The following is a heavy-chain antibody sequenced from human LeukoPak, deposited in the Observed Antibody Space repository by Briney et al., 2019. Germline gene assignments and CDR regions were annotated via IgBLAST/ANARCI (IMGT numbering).Heavy chain of an antibody. V-gene: IGHV3-21*01. CDR1: GFTFSSYS. CDR2: ISSSSYI. CDR3: ARGSSTVSGFDY. Sequence: GGSLRLSCAASGFTFSSYSMTWVRQAPGKGLEWVPSISSSSYIYYVDSVKGRFTISRDNAKSSLYLQMNRLRAEDTAFYYCARGSSTVSGFDYWGKGTLVTVSS. J-gene: IGHJ4*02. D-gene: IGHD3-10*01.